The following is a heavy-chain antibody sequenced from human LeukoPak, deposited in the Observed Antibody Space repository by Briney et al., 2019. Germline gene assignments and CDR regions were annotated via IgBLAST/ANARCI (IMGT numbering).Heavy chain of an antibody. D-gene: IGHD3-22*01. CDR1: NSTFSG. Sequence: ASVKVSCKASNSTFSGMSWVRQAPGQGLEWMGWIGAYSGDTHYAQKVQDRVTLTTDTSTNTAFMELRNLRSDDTAVYYCARATYYYDSSGYYLPDYWGQGTLLTVSS. CDR2: IGAYSGDT. V-gene: IGHV1-18*01. J-gene: IGHJ4*02. CDR3: ARATYYYDSSGYYLPDY.